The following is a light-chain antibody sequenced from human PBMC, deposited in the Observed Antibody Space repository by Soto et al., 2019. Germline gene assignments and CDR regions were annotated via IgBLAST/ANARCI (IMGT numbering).Light chain of an antibody. CDR2: DAS. V-gene: IGKV1-13*02. CDR3: EQFNTKPLT. CDR1: QGIGTA. J-gene: IGKJ4*01. Sequence: IQLTQSPSTLSASVGDRVTITCRASQGIGTALAWYHQRPGNSPDLLVYDASTLQSGVPSRFSGSGSETDFSLTISGLQPEDFGHYYCEQFNTKPLTFGGGTRVEIK.